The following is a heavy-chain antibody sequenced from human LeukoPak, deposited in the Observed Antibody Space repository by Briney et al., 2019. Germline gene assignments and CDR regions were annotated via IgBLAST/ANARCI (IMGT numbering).Heavy chain of an antibody. CDR2: IKQDGSEK. CDR3: ARNVVVPAVTYYYYYGMDV. D-gene: IGHD2-2*01. Sequence: PGGSLRLPCAASGFTFSSYWVSWVRQAPGKGLEWVANIKQDGSEKYYVDSVKGRFTISRDNAKNSLYLQMNSLRAEDTAVYYCARNVVVPAVTYYYYYGMDVWGQGTTVTVSS. J-gene: IGHJ6*02. CDR1: GFTFSSYW. V-gene: IGHV3-7*01.